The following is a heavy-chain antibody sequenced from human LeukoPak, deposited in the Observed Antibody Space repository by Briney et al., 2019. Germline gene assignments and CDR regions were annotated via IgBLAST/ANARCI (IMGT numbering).Heavy chain of an antibody. D-gene: IGHD5-18*01. CDR1: DASISSHY. Sequence: PSETLSLTCTVSDASISSHYWSWIRQPPGKGLEWVGYIYYSGSTNYNPSLKSRVTISVDTSKNQFSLNLSSVTAADTAVYYCAREARGNIYGSDHWGQGTLVTVSS. V-gene: IGHV4-59*11. J-gene: IGHJ4*02. CDR3: AREARGNIYGSDH. CDR2: IYYSGST.